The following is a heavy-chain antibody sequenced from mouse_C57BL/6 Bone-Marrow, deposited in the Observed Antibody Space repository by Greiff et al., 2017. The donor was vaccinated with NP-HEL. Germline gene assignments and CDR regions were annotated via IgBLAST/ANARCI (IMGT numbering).Heavy chain of an antibody. CDR3: GRWTLLLGFAY. J-gene: IGHJ3*01. V-gene: IGHV1-7*01. CDR1: GYTFTSYW. Sequence: QVQLQQSGADLAKPGASVKLSCKASGYTFTSYWMHWVKQRPGQGLEWIGYINPSSGYTKYNQKFKDKATLTANKTSSTAYMQLSSLTYEESAVYYWGRWTLLLGFAYWGQGTLVTVSA. D-gene: IGHD1-1*01. CDR2: INPSSGYT.